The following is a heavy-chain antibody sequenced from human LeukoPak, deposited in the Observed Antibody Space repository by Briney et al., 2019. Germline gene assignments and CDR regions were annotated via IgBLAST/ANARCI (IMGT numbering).Heavy chain of an antibody. Sequence: SEALSLTCTVSGGSISSYYWSWIRQPAGKGLEWIGRIYTSGSTNYNPSLKSRATMSADTSTNQFSLKLNSVTAEATAVYYCARGGGGYCSSTSCMGFIYDAFDIWGQGTMVTVYS. CDR3: ARGGGGYCSSTSCMGFIYDAFDI. CDR1: GGSISSYY. V-gene: IGHV4-4*07. D-gene: IGHD2-2*01. CDR2: IYTSGST. J-gene: IGHJ3*02.